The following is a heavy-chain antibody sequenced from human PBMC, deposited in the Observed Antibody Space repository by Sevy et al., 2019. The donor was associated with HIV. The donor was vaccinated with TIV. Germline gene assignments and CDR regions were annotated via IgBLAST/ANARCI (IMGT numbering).Heavy chain of an antibody. D-gene: IGHD3-22*01. J-gene: IGHJ4*02. Sequence: SETLSLTCTVSGGSISSSSYYWGWIRQPPGKGLEWIGSIYYSGSTYYNPSLKSRVTISVDTSKKQFPLKLSSVTAADTAVYYCARLAYDSSGYYSLISFDYWGQGTLVTVSS. CDR2: IYYSGST. CDR3: ARLAYDSSGYYSLISFDY. V-gene: IGHV4-39*01. CDR1: GGSISSSSYY.